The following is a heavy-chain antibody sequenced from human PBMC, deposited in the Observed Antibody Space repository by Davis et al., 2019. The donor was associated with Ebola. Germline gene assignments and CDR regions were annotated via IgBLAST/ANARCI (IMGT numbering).Heavy chain of an antibody. CDR3: AKGGGVSGCDYAPVIDAFDI. CDR2: ISGSGGST. Sequence: GESLKISCAASGFTFSSYAMSWVRQAPGKGLEWVSAISGSGGSTYYADSVKGRFTISRDNSKNTLDLQMNSLRAEDTAVYYCAKGGGVSGCDYAPVIDAFDIWGQGTMVTVSS. D-gene: IGHD5-12*01. V-gene: IGHV3-23*01. CDR1: GFTFSSYA. J-gene: IGHJ3*02.